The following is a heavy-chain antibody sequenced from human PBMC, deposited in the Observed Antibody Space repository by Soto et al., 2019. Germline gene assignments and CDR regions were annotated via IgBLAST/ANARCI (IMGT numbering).Heavy chain of an antibody. CDR2: ISGSGGST. D-gene: IGHD3-22*01. J-gene: IGHJ4*02. V-gene: IGHV3-23*01. CDR3: AKSPSYYYDSSGYYFDY. Sequence: GGSLRLSCAASGFTFSSYAMSWVRQAPGKGLEWVSAISGSGGSTYYADSVKGRFTISRDNSKNTLFLQMNSLRAEDTAVYYCAKSPSYYYDSSGYYFDYWGQGTLVTVS. CDR1: GFTFSSYA.